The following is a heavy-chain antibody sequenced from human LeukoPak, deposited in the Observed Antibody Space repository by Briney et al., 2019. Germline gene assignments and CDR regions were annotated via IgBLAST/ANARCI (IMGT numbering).Heavy chain of an antibody. CDR1: GGPFSGYY. CDR2: INHSGST. Sequence: SETLSLTCAVYGGPFSGYYWSWIRQPPGKGLEWIGEINHSGSTNYNPSLKSRVTISVDTSKNQFSLRLSSVTAADTAVYYCARLGGNFDYWGQGKLVTVSS. CDR3: ARLGGNFDY. J-gene: IGHJ4*02. V-gene: IGHV4-34*01. D-gene: IGHD1-26*01.